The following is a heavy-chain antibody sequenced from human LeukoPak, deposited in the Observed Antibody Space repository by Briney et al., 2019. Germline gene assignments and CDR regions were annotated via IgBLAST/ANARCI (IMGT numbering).Heavy chain of an antibody. Sequence: GASVKVSCKASGYTFTGYYMHWVRQAPGQGLEWMGWINPNSGGTNYAQKFQGRVTMTRDTSISTAYMELSRLRSDDTAVYYCAREVARGEPLKVYGDLGYWGQGTLVTVSS. J-gene: IGHJ4*02. CDR3: AREVARGEPLKVYGDLGY. CDR1: GYTFTGYY. CDR2: INPNSGGT. V-gene: IGHV1-2*02. D-gene: IGHD4-17*01.